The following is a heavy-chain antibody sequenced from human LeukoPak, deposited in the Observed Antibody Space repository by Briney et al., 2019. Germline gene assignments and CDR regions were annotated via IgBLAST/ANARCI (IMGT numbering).Heavy chain of an antibody. D-gene: IGHD6-25*01. CDR3: ARVDSGAYYYYMDV. J-gene: IGHJ6*03. CDR2: IYHSGST. V-gene: IGHV4-38-2*02. Sequence: SETLSLTCSVSGYSISSGYYWGWIRQPPGKGLEWIGSIYHSGSTYYNPSLKSRVTISVDTSKNQFSLKLSSVTAADTAVYYCARVDSGAYYYYMDVWGKGTTVTVSS. CDR1: GYSISSGYY.